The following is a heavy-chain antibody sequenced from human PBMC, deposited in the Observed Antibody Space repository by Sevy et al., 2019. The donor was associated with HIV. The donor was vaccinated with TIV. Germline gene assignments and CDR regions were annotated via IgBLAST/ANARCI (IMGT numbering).Heavy chain of an antibody. J-gene: IGHJ4*02. CDR1: GFTFNHAW. CDR2: IRSKPNGGKT. CDR3: ATASGTY. Sequence: GGSLRLSCAASGFTFNHAWMSWVRQAPGKGLEWVGRIRSKPNGGKTDFAEPVKGRFTMSRDDSKYTLYLQMNSLKSEDTAMYYCATASGTYWGQGTLVTVSS. V-gene: IGHV3-15*01. D-gene: IGHD1-1*01.